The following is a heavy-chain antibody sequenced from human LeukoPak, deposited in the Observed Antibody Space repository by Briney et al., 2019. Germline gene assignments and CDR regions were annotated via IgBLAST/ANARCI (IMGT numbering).Heavy chain of an antibody. CDR1: GFTFSSYA. CDR2: ISYDGSNK. D-gene: IGHD2-2*01. V-gene: IGHV3-30*04. Sequence: GRSLRLSCAASGFTFSSYAIHWVRQAPGKALEWVAVISYDGSNKYYADSVKGRFTISRDNSKNTLYLQMNSLRAEDTAVYYCARARYQLPRPGFGGSVAGSTYFDYWGQGTLVTVSS. CDR3: ARARYQLPRPGFGGSVAGSTYFDY. J-gene: IGHJ4*02.